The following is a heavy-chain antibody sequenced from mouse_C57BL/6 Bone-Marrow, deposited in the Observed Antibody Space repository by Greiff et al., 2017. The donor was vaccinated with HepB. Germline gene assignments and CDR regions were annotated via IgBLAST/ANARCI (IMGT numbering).Heavy chain of an antibody. Sequence: EVKLMESGGDLVKPGGSLKLSCAASGFTFSTSGMSWVRQTPDKRLEWVATINTGGTYTYYADSVRGRFTISRDTAKNTLFLLMSSLKSEDSAIYYCARGRFDYYFDYWGQGTTLTVSS. J-gene: IGHJ2*01. CDR1: GFTFSTSG. CDR2: INTGGTYT. V-gene: IGHV5-6*01. CDR3: ARGRFDYYFDY.